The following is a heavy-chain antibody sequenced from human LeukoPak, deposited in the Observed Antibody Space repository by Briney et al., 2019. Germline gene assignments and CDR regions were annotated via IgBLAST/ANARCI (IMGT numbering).Heavy chain of an antibody. CDR3: ARDSAYYDSSGCSDY. CDR2: INSDGSST. D-gene: IGHD3-22*01. CDR1: GFTFSSYW. Sequence: GGSLRLPCAASGFTFSSYWMHWVRQAPGKGLVWVSRINSDGSSTSYADSVKGRFTISRDNAKNTLYLQMNGLRAEDTAVYYCARDSAYYDSSGCSDYWGQGTLVTVSS. J-gene: IGHJ4*02. V-gene: IGHV3-74*01.